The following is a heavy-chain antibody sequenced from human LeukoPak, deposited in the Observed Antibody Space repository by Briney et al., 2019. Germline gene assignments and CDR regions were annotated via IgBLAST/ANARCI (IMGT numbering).Heavy chain of an antibody. Sequence: SQTLSLTCTVSGGSISSGDYYWSWIRQPPGKGLECIGYIYYSGSTYYNPSLKSRVTISVDTSKNQFSLKLSSVTAADTAVYYCASRESTLRFLEWLFEPSFDYWGQGTLVTVSS. CDR2: IYYSGST. D-gene: IGHD3-3*01. J-gene: IGHJ4*02. V-gene: IGHV4-30-4*08. CDR1: GGSISSGDYY. CDR3: ASRESTLRFLEWLFEPSFDY.